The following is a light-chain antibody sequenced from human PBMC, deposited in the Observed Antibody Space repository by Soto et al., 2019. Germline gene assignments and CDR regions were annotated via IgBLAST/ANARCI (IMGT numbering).Light chain of an antibody. J-gene: IGLJ2*01. CDR3: FSYAGGSTWV. Sequence: QSALTQPASVSGSPGQSITISCTGTRSDVGGYNSVAWYQQHPGKAPRVMIFEVTNRPSGISNRFSGSKSGNTASLTISGLQAEDEADYYCFSYAGGSTWVFGGGTKLTVL. CDR2: EVT. V-gene: IGLV2-23*02. CDR1: RSDVGGYNS.